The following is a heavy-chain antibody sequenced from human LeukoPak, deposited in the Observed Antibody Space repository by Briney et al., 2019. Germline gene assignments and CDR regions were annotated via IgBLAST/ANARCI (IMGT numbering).Heavy chain of an antibody. CDR1: GFTFSTYW. CDR2: INQDGTDN. Sequence: GGSLRLSCAASGFTFSTYWMSWVRQAPGKGLEWVANINQDGTDNNYVDSVKGRFTISRDNAKNSLYLQMNSLRAGDTAVYYCVFSYGYYYFDYWGQGTLVTVSS. V-gene: IGHV3-7*05. D-gene: IGHD5-18*01. CDR3: VFSYGYYYFDY. J-gene: IGHJ4*02.